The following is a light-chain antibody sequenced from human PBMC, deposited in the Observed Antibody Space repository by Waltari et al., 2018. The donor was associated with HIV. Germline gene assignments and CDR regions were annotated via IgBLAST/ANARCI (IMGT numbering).Light chain of an antibody. CDR3: CSYAGSTTWVV. CDR1: SRAAGSDNL. J-gene: IGLJ2*01. CDR2: EVS. V-gene: IGLV2-23*02. Sequence: QSALTQPASVSGSPGQSITISSTGTSRAAGSDNLVSWYQQYPGKAPKFMIYEVSKRPSGVSNRFSGSKSGNTASLTISGLQTEDEADYYCCSYAGSTTWVVFGGGTKLTVL.